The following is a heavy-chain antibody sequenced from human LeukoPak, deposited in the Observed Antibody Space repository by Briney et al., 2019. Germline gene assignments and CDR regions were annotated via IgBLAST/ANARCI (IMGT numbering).Heavy chain of an antibody. J-gene: IGHJ3*02. D-gene: IGHD1-1*01. V-gene: IGHV3-48*02. CDR2: ITSSSSTI. CDR1: GFTFSTYS. Sequence: GGSLRLSCAASGFTFSTYSMNWVRQAPGKGLEWVSYITSSSSTIYYADPVRGRFTISRDNAKNSLYLQMNSLRDEDTAVYYCARVDWMRCAFDIWGQGTMVTVSS. CDR3: ARVDWMRCAFDI.